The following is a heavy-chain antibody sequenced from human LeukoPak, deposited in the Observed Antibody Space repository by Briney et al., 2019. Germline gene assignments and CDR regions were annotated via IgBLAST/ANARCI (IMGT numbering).Heavy chain of an antibody. J-gene: IGHJ6*03. CDR2: ISAYNGNT. Sequence: ASVKVSCKASGCTFTSYGISWVRQAPGQGLEWMGWISAYNGNTSYAQKLQGRVTMTTDTSTSTAYMELRSLRSDDTAVYYCARAYQMTFGELFPHYYYYYYMDVWGKGTTVTVSS. CDR1: GCTFTSYG. V-gene: IGHV1-18*01. D-gene: IGHD3-10*01. CDR3: ARAYQMTFGELFPHYYYYYYMDV.